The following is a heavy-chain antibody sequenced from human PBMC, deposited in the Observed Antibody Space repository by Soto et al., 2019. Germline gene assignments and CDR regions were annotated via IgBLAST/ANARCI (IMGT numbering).Heavy chain of an antibody. J-gene: IGHJ4*02. CDR1: GGSITRNNHF. V-gene: IGHV4-39*01. Sequence: QLQLQESGPGLVKASETLSLTCTVSGGSITRNNHFWGWIRQSPGKGLEWMGSIEYGGTTNYNPALKSRVIMSAETSKNQFALMVNAVTSADTAVDYCARLGSSGWYQGSYFDYWGQGTLVTVSS. D-gene: IGHD6-19*01. CDR3: ARLGSSGWYQGSYFDY. CDR2: IEYGGTT.